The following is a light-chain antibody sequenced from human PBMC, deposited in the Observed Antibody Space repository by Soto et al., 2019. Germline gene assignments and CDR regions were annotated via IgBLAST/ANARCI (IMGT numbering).Light chain of an antibody. V-gene: IGKV1-5*01. CDR3: QQYESYPWT. CDR2: DAS. Sequence: DIQMTQSPSTLSASVGGGVTITCRASRSVSSWLAWYQQKPGKAPNLLIYDASSLESGVPSRFKGSGSGTEFTLTISSLQPNDFATYYCQQYESYPWTFGLGTKVEI. J-gene: IGKJ1*01. CDR1: RSVSSW.